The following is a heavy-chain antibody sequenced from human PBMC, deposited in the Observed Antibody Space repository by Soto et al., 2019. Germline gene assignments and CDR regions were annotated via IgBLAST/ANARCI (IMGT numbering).Heavy chain of an antibody. CDR2: IIPIFGTA. J-gene: IGHJ6*02. D-gene: IGHD1-20*01. Sequence: QVQLVQSGAEVKKPGSSVKVSCKASGGTFSSYAISWVRQAPGQGLEWMGGIIPIFGTANYAQKFQGRVTITADESTSTAYMELSSLRSEDTAVYYCARDQVTGTTRYYYGMDVWCQGTTVTVSS. CDR1: GGTFSSYA. V-gene: IGHV1-69*01. CDR3: ARDQVTGTTRYYYGMDV.